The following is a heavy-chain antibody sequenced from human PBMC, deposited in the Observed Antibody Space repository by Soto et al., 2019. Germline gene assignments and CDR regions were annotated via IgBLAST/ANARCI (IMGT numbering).Heavy chain of an antibody. J-gene: IGHJ6*02. Sequence: PSQTLSLTCAISGDSVSSNSAAWNWIRQSPSRGLEWLGRTYYRSKWYNDYAVSVKSRITINPDTSKNQFSLQLNSVTPEDTAVYYCARDTSPHYGHYYYYYGMDVWGQGTTVTVSS. CDR2: TYYRSKWYN. CDR3: ARDTSPHYGHYYYYYGMDV. CDR1: GDSVSSNSAA. D-gene: IGHD3-10*01. V-gene: IGHV6-1*01.